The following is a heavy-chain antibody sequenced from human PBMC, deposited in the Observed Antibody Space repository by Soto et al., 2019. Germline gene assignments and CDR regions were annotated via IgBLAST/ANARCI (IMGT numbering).Heavy chain of an antibody. CDR3: VKNTIAGRTYYFDY. CDR1: GFTFASYA. V-gene: IGHV3-23*01. Sequence: EVQLLESGGGLVHPGGSLRLSCAASGFTFASYAMTWVRQAPGKGLEWVSAISAGGGSTFYADSARGRFTISRDNSKNILYLQMNSLTAENTALYYCVKNTIAGRTYYFDYWGQGTLVTVSS. J-gene: IGHJ4*02. D-gene: IGHD3-10*01. CDR2: ISAGGGST.